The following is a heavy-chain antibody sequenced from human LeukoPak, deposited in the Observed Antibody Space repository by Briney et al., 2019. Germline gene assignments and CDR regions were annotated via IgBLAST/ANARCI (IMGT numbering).Heavy chain of an antibody. J-gene: IGHJ4*02. D-gene: IGHD3-3*02. V-gene: IGHV3-15*01. Sequence: GGSLRLSCAVSGFTFTNAWMNWVRLAPGKGLEWVGRIKSRADGGTTHFAAPVKGRFTISRDDSKNTVYLQMNSLKPEDTAVYYCHPSVHSPFSDYWGQGTLVTVSS. CDR2: IKSRADGGTT. CDR1: GFTFTNAW. CDR3: HPSVHSPFSDY.